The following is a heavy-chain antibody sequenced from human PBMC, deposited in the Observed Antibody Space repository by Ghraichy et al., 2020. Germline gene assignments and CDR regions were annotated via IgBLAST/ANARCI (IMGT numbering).Heavy chain of an antibody. D-gene: IGHD3-9*01. V-gene: IGHV3-30*04. Sequence: GGSLRLSCAASGFTFSSYAMHWVRQAPGKGLEWVAIISYDGTNKYYVDSVKGRFTISRDNSQNTLYLQMNSLRAEDTAVYYCARDGGYYDTLTGYYSGGQGTLVTVSS. CDR1: GFTFSSYA. J-gene: IGHJ4*02. CDR3: ARDGGYYDTLTGYYS. CDR2: ISYDGTNK.